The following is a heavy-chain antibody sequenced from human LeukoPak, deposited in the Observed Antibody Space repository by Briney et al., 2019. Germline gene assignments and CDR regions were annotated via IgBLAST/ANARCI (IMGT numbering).Heavy chain of an antibody. D-gene: IGHD6-6*01. Sequence: GGSLRLSCAASGFTFSSYDMHWVRQATGKGLEWVSAIGTAGDTYYPGSVKGRFTISRENAKNSLYLQMNSLRAGDTAVYYCARRGKYSSSRAQPPNWFDPWGQGTLVTVSS. CDR1: GFTFSSYD. V-gene: IGHV3-13*01. CDR3: ARRGKYSSSRAQPPNWFDP. CDR2: IGTAGDT. J-gene: IGHJ5*02.